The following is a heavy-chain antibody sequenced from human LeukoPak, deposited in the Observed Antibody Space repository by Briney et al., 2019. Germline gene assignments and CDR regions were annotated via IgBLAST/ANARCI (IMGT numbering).Heavy chain of an antibody. D-gene: IGHD5-12*01. V-gene: IGHV3-53*01. CDR2: IYSGGST. CDR1: GFTVSSNY. J-gene: IGHJ4*02. CDR3: AKTSRTNSAYDSPFDY. Sequence: GGSLRLSCAASGFTVSSNYMSWVRQAPGKGLEWVSVIYSGGSTYYADSVKGRFTISRDNSKNTLYLQMNSLRAEDTAIYYCAKTSRTNSAYDSPFDYWGQGTLVTVSS.